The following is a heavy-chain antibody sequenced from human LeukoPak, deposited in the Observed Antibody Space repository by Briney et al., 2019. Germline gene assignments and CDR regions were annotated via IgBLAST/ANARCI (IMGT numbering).Heavy chain of an antibody. Sequence: GGSLRLSCAASGFPFAPFWMTWVRQAPGKGPEFVATMNRDGSEVAYGNSVRGRFTFSRDNAKNSLYLQMYRLRAEDTAVYYCARGIDEWLYLNYWGQGALVTVSS. D-gene: IGHD3-3*01. CDR2: MNRDGSEV. V-gene: IGHV3-7*04. CDR1: GFPFAPFW. CDR3: ARGIDEWLYLNY. J-gene: IGHJ4*02.